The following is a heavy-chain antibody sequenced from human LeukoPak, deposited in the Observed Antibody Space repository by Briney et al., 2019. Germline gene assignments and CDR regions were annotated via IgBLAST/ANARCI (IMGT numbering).Heavy chain of an antibody. CDR2: IKSNPDGGTT. CDR3: TTTAN. Sequence: PGGSLRLSCAASGFTFSNAWMNWVRQAPGKGLEWVGRIKSNPDGGTTDYAAPVKGRFTISRDDSKTTLYLQMNSLKTEDTAVYYCTTTANWGQGTLVTVSS. V-gene: IGHV3-15*07. J-gene: IGHJ4*02. CDR1: GFTFSNAW.